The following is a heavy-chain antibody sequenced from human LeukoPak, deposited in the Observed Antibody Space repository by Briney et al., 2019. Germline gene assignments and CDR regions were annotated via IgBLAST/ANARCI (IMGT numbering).Heavy chain of an antibody. D-gene: IGHD3-10*01. CDR2: IYYSGTT. J-gene: IGHJ4*02. V-gene: IGHV4-61*08. CDR3: ARYLSSGLDY. CDR1: SGSISSGDYY. Sequence: SQTLSLTCTVSSGSISSGDYYWSWIRQPPGKGLEWIGYIYYSGTTSYNPSLKNRVTISVDTSKNQFSLKLSSVTAADTAVYYCARYLSSGLDYWGQGTLVTVSS.